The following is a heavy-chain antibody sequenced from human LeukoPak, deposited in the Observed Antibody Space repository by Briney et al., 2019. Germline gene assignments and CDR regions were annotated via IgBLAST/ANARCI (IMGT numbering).Heavy chain of an antibody. CDR3: AKDKTVRGSSFDY. Sequence: GVSLRLSCAASGFTFSSYSMNWVRQAPGKGLEWVSYISSSSSTIYYADSVKGRFTISRDNAKNSLYLQMNSLRAEDTAVYYCAKDKTVRGSSFDYWGQGTLVTVSS. CDR1: GFTFSSYS. V-gene: IGHV3-48*01. CDR2: ISSSSSTI. J-gene: IGHJ4*02. D-gene: IGHD1-26*01.